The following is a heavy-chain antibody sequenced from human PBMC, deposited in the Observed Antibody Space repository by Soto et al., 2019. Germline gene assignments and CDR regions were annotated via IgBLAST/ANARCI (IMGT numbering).Heavy chain of an antibody. CDR1: GYTFTSYA. Sequence: QVQLVQSGAEEKKPGASVKVSCKASGYTFTSYAMHWVRQAPGQRLEWMGWINAGNGNTKYSQKFQGRVTVTRDTSASTAYMELSSLRSEDTAVYYCARDGLDWCISTSCYFGYYGMDVWGQGTTVTVSS. V-gene: IGHV1-3*05. D-gene: IGHD2-2*01. CDR2: INAGNGNT. CDR3: ARDGLDWCISTSCYFGYYGMDV. J-gene: IGHJ6*02.